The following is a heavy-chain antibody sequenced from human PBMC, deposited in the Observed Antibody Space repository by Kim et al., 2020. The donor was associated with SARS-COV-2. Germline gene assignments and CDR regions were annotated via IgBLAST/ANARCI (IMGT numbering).Heavy chain of an antibody. CDR3: ARVPPFGGGAFDI. D-gene: IGHD3-16*01. J-gene: IGHJ3*02. V-gene: IGHV4-59*13. Sequence: SETLSLTCTVSGGSISSYYWSWIRQPPGNGLELIGYIYYSGSTNYNPSLKSRVTISVDTSKNQFSLKLSSVTAADTAVYYCARVPPFGGGAFDIGGQGTMVTVSS. CDR2: IYYSGST. CDR1: GGSISSYY.